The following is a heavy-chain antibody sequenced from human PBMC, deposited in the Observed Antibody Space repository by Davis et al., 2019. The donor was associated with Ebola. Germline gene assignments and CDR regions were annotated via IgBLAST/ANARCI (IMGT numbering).Heavy chain of an antibody. CDR1: GFTFSSYG. D-gene: IGHD3-10*01. CDR3: ARDVLLWFGELLSSGYYYGMDV. Sequence: GESLKISCAASGFTFSSYGMHWVRQAPGKGLERVAVIWYDGSNNYYADSVKGRFTISRDNSKNTLYLQMNSLRAEDTAVYYCARDVLLWFGELLSSGYYYGMDVWGQGTTVTVSS. V-gene: IGHV3-33*08. CDR2: IWYDGSNN. J-gene: IGHJ6*02.